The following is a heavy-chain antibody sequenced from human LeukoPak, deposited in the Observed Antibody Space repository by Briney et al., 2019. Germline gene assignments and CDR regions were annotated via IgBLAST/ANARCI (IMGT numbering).Heavy chain of an antibody. CDR2: ITSRDGTT. V-gene: IGHV3-23*01. CDR1: GFTFSIYA. J-gene: IGHJ4*02. D-gene: IGHD3-22*01. CDR3: ARGRPNYYGSDGHYYRRDGDY. Sequence: GGSLRLSCAASGFTFSIYAMSWVRQTPGKGLEWVSSITSRDGTTYYADSVKGRFTISRDNSENTLYLQMNSLRAEDSALYYCARGRPNYYGSDGHYYRRDGDYWGQGTLVTVSS.